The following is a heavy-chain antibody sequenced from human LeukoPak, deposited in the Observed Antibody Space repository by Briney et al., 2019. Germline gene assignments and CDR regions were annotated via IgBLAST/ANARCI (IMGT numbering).Heavy chain of an antibody. D-gene: IGHD2-15*01. CDR2: IYHSGST. V-gene: IGHV4-30-2*01. CDR1: GGSISSGGYY. Sequence: SQTLSLTCTVSGGSISSGGYYWSWIRQPPGKGLEWIGYIYHSGSTYYNPSLKSRVTISVDRSKNQFSLKLSSVTAADTAVYYCARGPIVVVVAAIVAAFDIWGQGTMVTVSS. CDR3: ARGPIVVVVAAIVAAFDI. J-gene: IGHJ3*02.